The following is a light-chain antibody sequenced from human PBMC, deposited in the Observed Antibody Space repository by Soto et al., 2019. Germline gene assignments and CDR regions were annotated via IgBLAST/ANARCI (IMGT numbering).Light chain of an antibody. CDR1: QSISTY. V-gene: IGKV1-39*01. CDR3: QQSYSNLALT. CDR2: AAS. J-gene: IGKJ4*01. Sequence: DIQMTQSPSSLSASVGDRVTITCRASQSISTYLNWYQHKPGKAHKLLIYAASSLQSGVPSRFSGSGSGTDFTLTINTLQPEDFAAYYCQQSYSNLALTFGGGTKVDIK.